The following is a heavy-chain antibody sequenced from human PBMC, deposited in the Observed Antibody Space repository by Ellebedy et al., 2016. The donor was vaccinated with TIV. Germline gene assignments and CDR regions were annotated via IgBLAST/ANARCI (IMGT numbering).Heavy chain of an antibody. V-gene: IGHV3-7*01. CDR3: AREIRYSSYWNYMDV. D-gene: IGHD6-13*01. CDR1: GFSFSNYW. CDR2: MKQDGSEK. Sequence: GESLKISXEASGFSFSNYWMSWVRQGPGKGLEWVANMKQDGSEKFYVDSVNGRFTISRDNAKNSLYLQMNSLRAEDTAVYYCAREIRYSSYWNYMDVWGKGTTVTVSS. J-gene: IGHJ6*03.